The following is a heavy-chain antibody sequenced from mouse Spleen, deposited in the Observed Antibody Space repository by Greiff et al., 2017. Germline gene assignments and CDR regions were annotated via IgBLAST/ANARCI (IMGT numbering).Heavy chain of an antibody. J-gene: IGHJ3*01. CDR1: GFTFSSYG. V-gene: IGHV5-6*01. D-gene: IGHD2-3*01. Sequence: EVQVVESGGDLVKPGGSLKLSCAASGFTFSSYGMSWVRQTPDKRLEWVATISSGGSYTYYPDSVKGRFTISRDNAKNTLYLQMSSLKSEDTAMYYCARHDDGFPWFAYWGQGTLVTVSA. CDR3: ARHDDGFPWFAY. CDR2: ISSGGSYT.